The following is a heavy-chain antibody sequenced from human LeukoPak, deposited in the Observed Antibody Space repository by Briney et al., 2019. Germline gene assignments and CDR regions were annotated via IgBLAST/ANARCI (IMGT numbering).Heavy chain of an antibody. J-gene: IGHJ4*02. CDR1: GFSFSGYW. Sequence: GGSLRLSCAASGFSFSGYWMTWVREAPGKGLEWVARLHPDGSERNYVGSVEGRFTVFGDNARSSLFLQMHSLRVEDTAVYYCARGGYSFDYLGQGTLVTVSS. D-gene: IGHD5-12*01. CDR2: LHPDGSER. V-gene: IGHV3-7*01. CDR3: ARGGYSFDY.